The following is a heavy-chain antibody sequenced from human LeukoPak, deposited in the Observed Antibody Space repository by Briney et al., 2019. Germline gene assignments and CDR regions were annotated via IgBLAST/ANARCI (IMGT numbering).Heavy chain of an antibody. J-gene: IGHJ4*02. Sequence: GGSLRLSCAASGFIFRTYAMSWVRQAPGKGLEWVSALSGSGDKTFYADSVKGRFTISRDNSRNTLYLQMNSLRAEDTAVYYCAKKGSYYDFWSGLYYFDYWGQGTLVTVSS. D-gene: IGHD3-3*01. CDR1: GFIFRTYA. CDR3: AKKGSYYDFWSGLYYFDY. CDR2: LSGSGDKT. V-gene: IGHV3-23*01.